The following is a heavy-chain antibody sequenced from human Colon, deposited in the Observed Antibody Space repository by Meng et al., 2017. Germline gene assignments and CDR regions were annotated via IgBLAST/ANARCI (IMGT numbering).Heavy chain of an antibody. CDR3: ARDIRYNGYGCYFDY. CDR2: IYYSGST. J-gene: IGHJ4*02. V-gene: IGHV4-61*01. CDR1: GGSVSSGSYY. Sequence: SETLSLTCTVSGGSVSSGSYYWSWIRQPPGKELEWIGYIYYSGSTNYNPSLKSRVTISVDTSKNQFSLKLSSVTAADTAVYYCARDIRYNGYGCYFDYWGQGTLVTVS. D-gene: IGHD5-12*01.